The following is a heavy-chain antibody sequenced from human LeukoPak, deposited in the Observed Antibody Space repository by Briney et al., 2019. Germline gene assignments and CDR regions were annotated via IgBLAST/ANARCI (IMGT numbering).Heavy chain of an antibody. D-gene: IGHD4-17*01. CDR3: AREDPQTTVPEGLDV. CDR1: GGSISNYY. Sequence: ASETLSLTCTVSGGSISNYYWSWLRQPPGKGLEWIGYIFFSGTTNINPSLKSRVTISVDMSKNQFSLKLSSVTAADTAVYYCAREDPQTTVPEGLDVWGQGTTVTGSS. V-gene: IGHV4-59*01. J-gene: IGHJ6*02. CDR2: IFFSGTT.